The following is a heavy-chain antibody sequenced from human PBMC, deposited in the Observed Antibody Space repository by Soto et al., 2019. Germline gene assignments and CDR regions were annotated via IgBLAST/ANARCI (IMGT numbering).Heavy chain of an antibody. J-gene: IGHJ3*02. CDR1: GYTFTNHG. V-gene: IGHV1-18*04. Sequence: QVQLVQSGAEVKKPGASVKVSCKTSGYTFTNHGINWVRQAPGQGLEWMGLINPYNANVNYAQKRQCRVTMTTDTSTSTAYMALRSLTSDDTAVYYCARDRVAGIWGDAFDIWGQGTMVTVSS. CDR2: INPYNANV. CDR3: ARDRVAGIWGDAFDI. D-gene: IGHD3-16*01.